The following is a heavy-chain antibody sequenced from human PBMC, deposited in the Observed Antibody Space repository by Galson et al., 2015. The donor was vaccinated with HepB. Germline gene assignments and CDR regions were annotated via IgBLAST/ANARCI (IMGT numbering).Heavy chain of an antibody. CDR3: VKDSGFLESDYYYFDY. D-gene: IGHD3-3*01. V-gene: IGHV3-64D*06. Sequence: SLRLSCAASGFTFSSYAMHWVRQAPGKGLEYVSAISSNGGSTYYADSVKGRFTISRDNSKNTLYLQMSSLRAEDTAVYYCVKDSGFLESDYYYFDYWGQGTLVTVSS. J-gene: IGHJ4*02. CDR1: GFTFSSYA. CDR2: ISSNGGST.